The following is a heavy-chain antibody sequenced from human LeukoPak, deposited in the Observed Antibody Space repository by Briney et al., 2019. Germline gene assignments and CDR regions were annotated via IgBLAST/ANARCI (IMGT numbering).Heavy chain of an antibody. J-gene: IGHJ4*02. CDR3: ARGGRRYCSSTSCLGNDY. CDR2: INHSGST. D-gene: IGHD2-2*01. CDR1: GGSFSGYY. Sequence: PSETLSLTCAVYGGSFSGYYWSWIRQPPGKGLEWIGEINHSGSTNYNPSLKSRVTISVDTSKNQFSLKLSSVTAADTAVYYCARGGRRYCSSTSCLGNDYWGQGTPVTVSS. V-gene: IGHV4-34*01.